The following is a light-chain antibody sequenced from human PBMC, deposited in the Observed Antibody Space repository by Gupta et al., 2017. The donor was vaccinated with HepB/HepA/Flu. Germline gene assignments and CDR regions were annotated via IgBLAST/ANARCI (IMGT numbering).Light chain of an antibody. CDR1: TANIGTKY. Sequence: QSVLTQPPSASGTPGQRFTFSSSGSTANIGTKYVYWYQQLPGAAPKLLIFRNNQRLSGVPDRFSGSKSGASASLAISGRRSEDEADYYCAAWDDSLSGLVLFGGGTKVTVL. CDR3: AAWDDSLSGLVL. J-gene: IGLJ2*01. CDR2: RNN. V-gene: IGLV1-47*01.